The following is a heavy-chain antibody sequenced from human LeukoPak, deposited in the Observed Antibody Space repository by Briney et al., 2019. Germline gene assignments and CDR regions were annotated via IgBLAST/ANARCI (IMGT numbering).Heavy chain of an antibody. CDR3: ARPNYPGGSGSYGGTNWFDP. D-gene: IGHD3-10*01. J-gene: IGHJ5*02. Sequence: ASVKVSCKASGYTFTSYGISWVRQAPGQGLEWMGWISGYNGNTNYAQKLQGRVTMTTDTSTSTAYMELRSLISDDTAVYYCARPNYPGGSGSYGGTNWFDPWGQGTLVTVSS. CDR1: GYTFTSYG. V-gene: IGHV1-18*01. CDR2: ISGYNGNT.